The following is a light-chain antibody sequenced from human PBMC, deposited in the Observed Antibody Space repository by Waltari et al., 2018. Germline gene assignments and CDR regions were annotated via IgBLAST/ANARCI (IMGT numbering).Light chain of an antibody. CDR1: SSDVGGVNY. CDR2: DVS. J-gene: IGLJ2*01. V-gene: IGLV2-14*03. CDR3: ASYISSSTLEL. Sequence: QSALTQPASVSGSPGQSITISCTGTSSDVGGVNYVSWYQQHPGKAPKLMIYDVSNRPSGVSNRFSGSKSGNTASLTISGLQAEDEADYYCASYISSSTLELFGGGTSLTVL.